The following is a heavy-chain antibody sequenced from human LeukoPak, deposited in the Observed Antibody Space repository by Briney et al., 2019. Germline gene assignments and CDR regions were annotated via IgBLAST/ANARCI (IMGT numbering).Heavy chain of an antibody. Sequence: GGSLRLSCAASGFTFSSYAMSWVRQAPGKGLEWVAVIWYDGSNKYYADSVKGRFTISRDNSKNTLYLQMNSLRAEDTAVYYCARETGYSSSWSPHFDYWGQGTLVTVSS. J-gene: IGHJ4*02. D-gene: IGHD6-13*01. V-gene: IGHV3-33*08. CDR3: ARETGYSSSWSPHFDY. CDR2: IWYDGSNK. CDR1: GFTFSSYA.